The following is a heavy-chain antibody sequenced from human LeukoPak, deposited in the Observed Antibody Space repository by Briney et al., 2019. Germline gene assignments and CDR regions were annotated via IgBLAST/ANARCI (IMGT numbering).Heavy chain of an antibody. CDR1: GFTFSSYS. CDR3: ARDPGIAAAGTNNWFDP. CDR2: ISSSSSYI. Sequence: GGSLRLSCAASGFTFSSYSMNWVRQAPGKGLEWVSSISSSSSYIYYADSVKGRFTISRDNAKNSLYLQMNGLRAEDTAVYYCARDPGIAAAGTNNWFDPWGQGTLVTVSS. J-gene: IGHJ5*02. V-gene: IGHV3-21*01. D-gene: IGHD6-13*01.